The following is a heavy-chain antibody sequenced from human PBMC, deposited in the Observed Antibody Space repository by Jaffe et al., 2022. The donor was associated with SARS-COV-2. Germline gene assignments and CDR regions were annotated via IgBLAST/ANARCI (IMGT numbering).Heavy chain of an antibody. Sequence: QVQLVESGGGVVQPGRSLRLSCAASGFTFSSYAMHWVRQAPGKGLEWVAVISYDGSNKYYADSVKGRFTISRDNSKNTLYLQMNSLRAEDTAVYYCARESGIAAAGTDGWFDPWGQGTLVTVSS. D-gene: IGHD6-13*01. J-gene: IGHJ5*02. CDR3: ARESGIAAAGTDGWFDP. CDR1: GFTFSSYA. CDR2: ISYDGSNK. V-gene: IGHV3-30-3*01.